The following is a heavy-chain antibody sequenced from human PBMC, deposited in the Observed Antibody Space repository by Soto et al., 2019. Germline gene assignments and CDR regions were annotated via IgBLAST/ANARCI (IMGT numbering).Heavy chain of an antibody. CDR2: MNPHSGNT. J-gene: IGHJ6*02. V-gene: IGHV1-8*01. CDR1: GYTFTSYD. CDR3: ARASEQHWLAHHYYYYDGMDV. D-gene: IGHD6-19*01. Sequence: VASVKVSCKASGYTFTSYDINWARQATGQGLKWMGWMNPHSGNTGYAQKFQGRVTMNGNSAISTAYRELSSLRSEDTAVYYCARASEQHWLAHHYYYYDGMDVWGQGTTVTVSS.